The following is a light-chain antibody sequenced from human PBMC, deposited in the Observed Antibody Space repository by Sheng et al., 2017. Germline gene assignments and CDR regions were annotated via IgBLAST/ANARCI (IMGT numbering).Light chain of an antibody. CDR1: NIGSKS. J-gene: IGLJ2*01. CDR2: DDS. Sequence: SYALAQPPSVSVAPGQTARITCGGNNIGSKSVHWYQQKAGQAPVLVVYDDSDRPSGIPERFSGSNSGNTATLTISRVEAGDEADYYCQVWDTSSDRLWIFGGGTKVTVL. CDR3: QVWDTSSDRLWI. V-gene: IGLV3-21*02.